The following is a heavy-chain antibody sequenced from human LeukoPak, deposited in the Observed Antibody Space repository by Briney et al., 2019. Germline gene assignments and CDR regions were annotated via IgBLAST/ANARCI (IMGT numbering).Heavy chain of an antibody. CDR1: GYTFTSYG. CDR3: ARDLSPRFGPDAFDI. D-gene: IGHD3-10*01. Sequence: RASVKVSCKASGYTFTSYGFSWVRQAPGQGLEWMGWISAYNGNTNYAQKLQGRVTMTTDTSTSTAYMELRSLRSDDTAVYHCARDLSPRFGPDAFDIWGQGTMVTVSS. V-gene: IGHV1-18*01. CDR2: ISAYNGNT. J-gene: IGHJ3*02.